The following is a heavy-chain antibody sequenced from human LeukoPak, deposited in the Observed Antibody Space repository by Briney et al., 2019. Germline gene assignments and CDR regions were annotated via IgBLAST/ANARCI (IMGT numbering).Heavy chain of an antibody. CDR1: GYTFTGYY. V-gene: IGHV1-2*02. D-gene: IGHD3-10*01. CDR2: INPNSGGT. Sequence: ASVKVSCKASGYTFTGYYMHWVRQAPGQGLEWMGWINPNSGGTNYAQKFQGRVTMTRDTSISTAYMELRSLRSDDTAVYYCARDLLLWFGESTPTKENWFDPWGQGTLVTVSS. CDR3: ARDLLLWFGESTPTKENWFDP. J-gene: IGHJ5*02.